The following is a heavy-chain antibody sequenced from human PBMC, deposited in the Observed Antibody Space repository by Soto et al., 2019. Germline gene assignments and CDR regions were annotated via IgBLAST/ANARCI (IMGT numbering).Heavy chain of an antibody. CDR2: ISGSGGST. CDR3: AKHYYDSSGYNQ. Sequence: GGSLRLSCAASGFTFSSYAMSWVRQAPGKGLEWVSAISGSGGSTYYADSVKGRFTISRGNSKNTLYLQMNSLRAEDTAVYYCAKHYYDSSGYNQWGQGTLMTVYS. V-gene: IGHV3-23*01. CDR1: GFTFSSYA. J-gene: IGHJ4*02. D-gene: IGHD3-22*01.